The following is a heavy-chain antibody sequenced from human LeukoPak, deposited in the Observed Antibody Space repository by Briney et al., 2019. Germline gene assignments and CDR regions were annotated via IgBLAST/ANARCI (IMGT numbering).Heavy chain of an antibody. V-gene: IGHV1-69*05. D-gene: IGHD3-3*01. CDR3: ASLDNHYDFWSSAAFDI. J-gene: IGHJ3*02. CDR1: GGTLSGYA. CDR2: IIPIFGTA. Sequence: ASVKVSCKASGGTLSGYAISWVRQAPGKGLEWMGGIIPIFGTANYAQKFQGRVTITTDESTSTAYMELSSLRSEDTAVYYCASLDNHYDFWSSAAFDIWGQGTTVTVSS.